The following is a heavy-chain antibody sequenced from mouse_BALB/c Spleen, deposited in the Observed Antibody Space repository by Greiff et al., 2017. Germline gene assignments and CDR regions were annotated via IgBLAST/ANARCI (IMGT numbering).Heavy chain of an antibody. CDR1: GFTFSSYA. Sequence: DVHLVESGGGLVKPGGSLKLSCAASGFTFSSYAMSWVRQTPEKRLEWVATISSGGSYTYYPDSVKGRFTISRDNAKNTLYLQMSSLRSEDTAMYYCARSDGYYWYFDVWGAGTTVTVSS. D-gene: IGHD2-3*01. CDR3: ARSDGYYWYFDV. J-gene: IGHJ1*01. V-gene: IGHV5-9-3*01. CDR2: ISSGGSYT.